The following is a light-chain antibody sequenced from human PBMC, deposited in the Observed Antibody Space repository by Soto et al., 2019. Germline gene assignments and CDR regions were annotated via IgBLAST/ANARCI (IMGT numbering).Light chain of an antibody. CDR1: NIGSKS. CDR2: YDS. CDR3: QVWDSSSDHPNVV. Sequence: SYELTQPPSVSVAPGKTARITCGGNNIGSKSVHWYQQKPGQAPVLVIYYDSDRPSGIPERFSGSNYGNTATLTISRVEAGDEADYYCQVWDSSSDHPNVVFGGGTKLTVL. V-gene: IGLV3-21*04. J-gene: IGLJ2*01.